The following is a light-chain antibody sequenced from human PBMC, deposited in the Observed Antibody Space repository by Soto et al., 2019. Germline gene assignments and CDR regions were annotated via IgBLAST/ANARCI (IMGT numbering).Light chain of an antibody. CDR1: QGIGNY. CDR3: QVYNNGPPG. V-gene: IGKV1-27*01. J-gene: IGKJ5*01. Sequence: DIQMTQSPSSLSASVGDRFTMTLLASQGIGNYLAWYQHKPGKVPKLLIYGASTLQSRVPSRFSGGGSGTEFTLTISGLQIEDLATYYCQVYNNGPPGFGQGTRLEIK. CDR2: GAS.